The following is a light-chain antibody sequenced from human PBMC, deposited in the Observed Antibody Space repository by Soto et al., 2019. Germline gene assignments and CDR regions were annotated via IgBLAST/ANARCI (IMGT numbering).Light chain of an antibody. J-gene: IGKJ1*01. CDR3: QQHSNWPWT. CDR2: DAS. CDR1: QSVSSS. V-gene: IGKV3-11*01. Sequence: EIVFTQSPATLSVSPGEGATLSCRASQSVSSSLAWYQLKPGQAPRLLIYDASNSPTGIPARFSGSGSGTDFTLTISSLEPEDFAIYYCQQHSNWPWTCGKGTKVEIK.